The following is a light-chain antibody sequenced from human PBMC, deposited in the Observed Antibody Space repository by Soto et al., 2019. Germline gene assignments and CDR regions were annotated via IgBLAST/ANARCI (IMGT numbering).Light chain of an antibody. CDR3: QHYGYSQWT. CDR2: GVY. CDR1: QTGNNNY. Sequence: EIVLTQSPGTLSLSPGERATLSCRVSQTGNNNYLAWYQHKSGQAPRLLIYGVYTRASGIPDRFSGSGSGTEFTLTITRLEPEDSAVYFCQHYGYSQWTFGQGTKVDIK. V-gene: IGKV3-20*01. J-gene: IGKJ1*01.